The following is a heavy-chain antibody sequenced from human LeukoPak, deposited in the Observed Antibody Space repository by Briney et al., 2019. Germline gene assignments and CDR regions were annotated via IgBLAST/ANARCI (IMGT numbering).Heavy chain of an antibody. J-gene: IGHJ6*02. D-gene: IGHD6-6*01. V-gene: IGHV1-46*01. CDR3: ARDLSSSSDYYYYYGMDV. CDR1: GGTFSSYA. CDR2: INPSGGST. Sequence: ASVKVSCKASGGTFSSYAISWVRQAPGQGLEWMGIINPSGGSTSYAQKFQGRVTMTRDTSTSTVYMELSSLRSEDTAVYYRARDLSSSSDYYYYYGMDVWGQGTTVTVSS.